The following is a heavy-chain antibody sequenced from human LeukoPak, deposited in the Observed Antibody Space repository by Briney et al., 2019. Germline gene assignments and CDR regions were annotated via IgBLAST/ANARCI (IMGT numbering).Heavy chain of an antibody. Sequence: PSETLSLTCTVSGGSISTYFWSWIRQPPGKGLEWIGYIYYSGSTNYNSSLKSRVTISIDPSKNQLSLKMNSVTAADTAVYYCARLGGSLNWFDPWGQGTLVTVSS. D-gene: IGHD3-10*01. CDR3: ARLGGSLNWFDP. CDR2: IYYSGST. J-gene: IGHJ5*02. CDR1: GGSISTYF. V-gene: IGHV4-59*08.